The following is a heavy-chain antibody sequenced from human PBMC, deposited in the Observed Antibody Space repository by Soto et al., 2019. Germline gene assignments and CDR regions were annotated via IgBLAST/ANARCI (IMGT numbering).Heavy chain of an antibody. D-gene: IGHD3-10*01. CDR2: INPFSGGA. CDR1: GYTFTDHY. CDR3: ARSSGTYSLDF. J-gene: IGHJ4*02. Sequence: GASVKVSCKTSGYTFTDHYVHWVRQAPGQGLEWLGWINPFSGGAKYPQRFKDKVSMTADTSISTVYMYLTSPTSDDTAIYYCARSSGTYSLDFWGQGTLVTVSS. V-gene: IGHV1-2*02.